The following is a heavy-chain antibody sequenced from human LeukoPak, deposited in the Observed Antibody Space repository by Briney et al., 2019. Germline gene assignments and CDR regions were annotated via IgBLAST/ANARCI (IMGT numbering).Heavy chain of an antibody. CDR3: ARLSGSGRFDY. CDR2: IYYSGST. D-gene: IGHD3-10*01. V-gene: IGHV4-38-2*02. J-gene: IGHJ4*02. Sequence: SETLSLTCTVSGYSIRSGYYWGWIRQPPGKGLEWIGSIYYSGSTYYNPSLKSRVTISVDTSKNQFSLKLSSVTAADTAVYYCARLSGSGRFDYWGQGTLVTVSS. CDR1: GYSIRSGYY.